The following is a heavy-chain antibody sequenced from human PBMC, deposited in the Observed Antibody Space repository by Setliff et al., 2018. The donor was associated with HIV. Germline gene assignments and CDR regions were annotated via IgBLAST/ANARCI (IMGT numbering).Heavy chain of an antibody. CDR1: GFSFGDYW. Sequence: GGSLRLSCAASGFSFGDYWMTWVRQAPGKGLEWVATINEDGTKKYYGASVKGRCTISRDNSKNTLYLQMDSLRADGTAFYYCAGGSAGLDYWGQGTLVTVSS. CDR3: AGGSAGLDY. D-gene: IGHD6-13*01. V-gene: IGHV3-7*03. J-gene: IGHJ4*02. CDR2: INEDGTKK.